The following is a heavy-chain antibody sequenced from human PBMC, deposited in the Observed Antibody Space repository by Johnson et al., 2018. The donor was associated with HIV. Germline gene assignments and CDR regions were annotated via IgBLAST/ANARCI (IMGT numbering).Heavy chain of an antibody. J-gene: IGHJ3*02. Sequence: VQLVESGGGLVQPGGSLRLYCAASGFAFSNYGMHWVRQAPGKGLEWVAVISFDGSHKYYTDSVKGLSTISRDNSNNTLYLHMNSLRTEDTAVYYCAIIWNHTFDIWGQGTMVTVSS. D-gene: IGHD1-14*01. V-gene: IGHV3-33*01. CDR1: GFAFSNYG. CDR3: AIIWNHTFDI. CDR2: ISFDGSHK.